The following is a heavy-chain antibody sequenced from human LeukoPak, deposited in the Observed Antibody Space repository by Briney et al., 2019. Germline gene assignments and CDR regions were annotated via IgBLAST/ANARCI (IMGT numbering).Heavy chain of an antibody. Sequence: PGGSLRLSCAASGFTFSSYSMNWVRQAPGKGLEWVSSISSSSSYIYYADSVKGRFTISRDNAKNSLYLQMNSLRAEDTAVYYCASKRGRGSYYSWFDPWGQGTLVTVSS. D-gene: IGHD1-26*01. CDR2: ISSSSSYI. CDR1: GFTFSSYS. CDR3: ASKRGRGSYYSWFDP. J-gene: IGHJ5*02. V-gene: IGHV3-21*01.